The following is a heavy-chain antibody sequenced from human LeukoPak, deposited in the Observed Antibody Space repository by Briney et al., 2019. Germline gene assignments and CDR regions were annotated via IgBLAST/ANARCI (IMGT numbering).Heavy chain of an antibody. CDR2: IYRGGYT. CDR1: GFTVDSNF. D-gene: IGHD1-1*01. V-gene: IGHV3-53*01. Sequence: GGSLRLSCAASGFTVDSNFMSWVRQAPGKGPEWVSVIYRGGYTYYADSVQGRFTISRDNSKNTLYLQMNNLRADDTAVYYCVKKGQADDDGKPDWGQGTLVTVSS. J-gene: IGHJ4*02. CDR3: VKKGQADDDGKPD.